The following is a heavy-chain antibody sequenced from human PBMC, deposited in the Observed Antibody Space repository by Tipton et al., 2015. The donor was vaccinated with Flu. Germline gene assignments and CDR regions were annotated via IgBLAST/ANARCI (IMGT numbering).Heavy chain of an antibody. CDR2: TYYRSKWKY. J-gene: IGHJ3*01. CDR3: AREGVTGITWKNAFDF. V-gene: IGHV6-1*01. Sequence: GLVKPSQTFSLTCAISGDSVSSIDAAWNWIRQSPSRGLEWLGRTYYRSKWKYDFALSVRSRITINPDTSKNQFSLQLNAVTPEDAAVYYCAREGVTGITWKNAFDFWGQGTMVTVSS. D-gene: IGHD2-21*02. CDR1: GDSVSSIDAA.